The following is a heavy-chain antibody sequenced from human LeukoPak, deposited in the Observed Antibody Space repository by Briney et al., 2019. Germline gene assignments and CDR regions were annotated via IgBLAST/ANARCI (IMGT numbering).Heavy chain of an antibody. J-gene: IGHJ4*02. CDR2: INPNSVGT. CDR1: GYTFTGYY. V-gene: IGHV1-2*02. Sequence: ASVKVSCKASGYTFTGYYMHWVRQAPGQGLEWMGWINPNSVGTNYAQKFQGRVTMTRDTSINTAYMELTTLRSDDTAVYYCARALRRDTTYYEGYWGQGTLVTVSS. D-gene: IGHD1-26*01. CDR3: ARALRRDTTYYEGY.